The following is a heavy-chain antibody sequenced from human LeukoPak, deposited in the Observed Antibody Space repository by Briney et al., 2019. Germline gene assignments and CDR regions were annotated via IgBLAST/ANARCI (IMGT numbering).Heavy chain of an antibody. J-gene: IGHJ6*02. CDR1: GGSISSYY. Sequence: PSETLSLTCTVSGGSISSYYWSWIRQPPGKGLEWIGYIYYSGSTNYNPYLKSRVTISVDTSKNQFSLKLSSVTAADTAVYYCARLKAAAGTRYYYYGMDVWGQGTTVTVSS. CDR2: IYYSGST. V-gene: IGHV4-59*08. CDR3: ARLKAAAGTRYYYYGMDV. D-gene: IGHD6-13*01.